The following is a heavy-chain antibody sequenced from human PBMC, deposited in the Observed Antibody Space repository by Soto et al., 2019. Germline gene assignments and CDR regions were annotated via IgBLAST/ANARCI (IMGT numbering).Heavy chain of an antibody. CDR3: ARGATYYDFWSGYRPYAFDI. CDR2: INPNSGGT. V-gene: IGHV1-2*04. J-gene: IGHJ3*02. Sequence: ASVKVSCKASGHTFTGYYMHWVRQAPGQGLEWMGWINPNSGGTNYAQKFQGWVTMTRDTSISTAYMELSRLRSDDTAVYYCARGATYYDFWSGYRPYAFDIWGQGTMVTVSS. CDR1: GHTFTGYY. D-gene: IGHD3-3*01.